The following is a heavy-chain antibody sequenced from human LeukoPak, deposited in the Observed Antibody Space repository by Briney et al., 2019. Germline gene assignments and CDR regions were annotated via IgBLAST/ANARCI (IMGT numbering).Heavy chain of an antibody. CDR3: ARGFGDGYNADYFDY. D-gene: IGHD5-24*01. CDR1: GFTFSSYA. Sequence: PGGSLRLSCAASGFTFSSYAMHWVRQAPGKGLEWVAVISYDGSNKYYADSVKGRFTISRDNSKNTLYLQMNSLRAEDTAVYYCARGFGDGYNADYFDYWGQGTLVTVSS. J-gene: IGHJ4*02. V-gene: IGHV3-30*04. CDR2: ISYDGSNK.